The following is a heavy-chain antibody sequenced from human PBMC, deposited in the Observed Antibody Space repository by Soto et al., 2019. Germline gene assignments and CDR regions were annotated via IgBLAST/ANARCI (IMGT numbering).Heavy chain of an antibody. CDR1: GGYISSYY. V-gene: IGHV4-4*07. J-gene: IGHJ5*02. D-gene: IGHD5-12*01. CDR2: IYTSGST. CDR3: ARSGTYSGYDSIYFGL. Sequence: SETLSLTCTVSGGYISSYYWSWIRQPAGKGLEWIGRIYTSGSTKYNPSLKSRITMSLDTSKNQFSLRLTSVTAADTAVYYCARSGTYSGYDSIYFGLWGQGTLVTVSS.